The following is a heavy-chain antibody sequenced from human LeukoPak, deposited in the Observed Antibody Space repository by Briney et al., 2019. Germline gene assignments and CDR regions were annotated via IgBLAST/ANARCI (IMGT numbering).Heavy chain of an antibody. D-gene: IGHD3-22*01. CDR1: GFTLSSYA. V-gene: IGHV3-23*01. Sequence: GGSLRLSCAASGFTLSSYAMSWVRQAPGKGLEWVSAISGSGGSTYYTDSVKGRFTISRDNSKNTLYLQMNSLRAEDTAVYYCAKNYYDSSGYEYYFDYWGQGNPGHRLL. J-gene: IGHJ4*01. CDR3: AKNYYDSSGYEYYFDY. CDR2: ISGSGGST.